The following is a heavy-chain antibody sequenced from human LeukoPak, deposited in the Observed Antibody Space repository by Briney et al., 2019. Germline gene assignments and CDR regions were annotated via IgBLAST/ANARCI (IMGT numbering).Heavy chain of an antibody. CDR2: LKQDGSEK. V-gene: IGHV3-7*01. D-gene: IGHD2-21*01. Sequence: PGGSLRLSCEASGFSFSSYWMSWVRQAPGKGLELVANLKQDGSEKYYVDSVKGRFTISRDNAKSSLYLQMNSLRAEDTAVYYCARGWVKYDFWGQGTLVTVSS. CDR3: ARGWVKYDF. J-gene: IGHJ4*02. CDR1: GFSFSSYW.